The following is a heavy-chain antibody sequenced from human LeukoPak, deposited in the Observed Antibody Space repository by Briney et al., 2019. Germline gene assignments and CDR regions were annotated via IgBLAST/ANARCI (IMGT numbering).Heavy chain of an antibody. CDR1: GFTFRDYY. CDR2: ISTSGSTI. D-gene: IGHD2-8*01. V-gene: IGHV3-11*04. Sequence: PGGSLRLSCAASGFTFRDYYMSWIRQAPGKGLEWVSYISTSGSTIYYVDSVKGRFTISRDNAKNSLYLQMNSLRAEDAAVYYCARDSCTDDVCFDYWGQGTLVTVSS. J-gene: IGHJ4*02. CDR3: ARDSCTDDVCFDY.